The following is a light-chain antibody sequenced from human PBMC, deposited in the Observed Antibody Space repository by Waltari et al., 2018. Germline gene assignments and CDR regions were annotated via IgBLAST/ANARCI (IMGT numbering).Light chain of an antibody. V-gene: IGLV3-21*04. CDR1: NIGSKR. J-gene: IGLJ1*01. Sequence: SYVLTQPPSVSVAPGKTARITWGGNNIGSKRVHWYQQKPGQAPVLVIDSDSDRPSGIPERFSGSNSGNTATLSVSRVEAGDEAVYYCQVWDSSSVYVFGSGTKVTVL. CDR3: QVWDSSSVYV. CDR2: SDS.